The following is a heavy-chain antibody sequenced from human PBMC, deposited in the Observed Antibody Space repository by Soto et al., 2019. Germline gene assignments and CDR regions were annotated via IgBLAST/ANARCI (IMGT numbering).Heavy chain of an antibody. CDR3: ARHKGGYYSGVDV. CDR2: IYYSGTT. D-gene: IGHD3-16*01. CDR1: GGSISSNSYY. Sequence: QLQLQESGPGLVKPSETLSLTCTVSGGSISSNSYYWAWIRQPPGKGLEWIGNIYYSGTTYYNPSLTSLVTISVDTSKNQFSLMLSSVTAADTAVYYCARHKGGYYSGVDVWGQGTTVTVSS. V-gene: IGHV4-39*01. J-gene: IGHJ6*02.